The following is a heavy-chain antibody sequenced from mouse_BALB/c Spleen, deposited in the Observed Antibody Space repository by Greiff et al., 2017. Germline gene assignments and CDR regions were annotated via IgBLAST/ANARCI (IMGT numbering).Heavy chain of an antibody. Sequence: ESGPGLVKPSQSLSLTCSVTGYSITSGYYWNWIRQFPGNKLEWMGYISYDGSNNYNPSLKNRISITRDTSKNQFFLKLNSVTTEDTATYYCARDGLLRSMDYWGQGTSVTVSS. J-gene: IGHJ4*01. CDR1: GYSITSGYY. V-gene: IGHV3-6*02. CDR3: ARDGLLRSMDY. CDR2: ISYDGSN. D-gene: IGHD2-3*01.